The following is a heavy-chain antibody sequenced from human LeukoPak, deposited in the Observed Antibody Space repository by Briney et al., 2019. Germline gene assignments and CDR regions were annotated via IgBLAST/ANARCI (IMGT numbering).Heavy chain of an antibody. D-gene: IGHD3-10*01. V-gene: IGHV1-18*01. CDR3: AKAPFGGWFDP. J-gene: IGHJ5*02. CDR1: GYTLTSYG. CDR2: ISTYNGNT. Sequence: ASVKVSCKASGYTLTSYGITWVRQAPGQGLEWMGWISTYNGNTNYAQNLQGRVTMTTDTSTSTAYMELRSLRSDDTAVYYCAKAPFGGWFDPWGQGTLVTVSS.